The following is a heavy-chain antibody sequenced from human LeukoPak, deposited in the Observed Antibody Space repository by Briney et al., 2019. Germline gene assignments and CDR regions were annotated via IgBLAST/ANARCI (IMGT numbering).Heavy chain of an antibody. V-gene: IGHV4-59*08. Sequence: SETLSLTGSVSGGSISSYYWSWIRQPPGRGLEWIGYYYYRGSTTNTPTPNSRVTISVDTSKTQFSLKLSSVTAPNTAVYYCASHSAVSYDFWSGYNYWYFDLWGRGTLVTVSS. D-gene: IGHD3-3*01. J-gene: IGHJ2*01. CDR2: YYYRGST. CDR1: GGSISSYY. CDR3: ASHSAVSYDFWSGYNYWYFDL.